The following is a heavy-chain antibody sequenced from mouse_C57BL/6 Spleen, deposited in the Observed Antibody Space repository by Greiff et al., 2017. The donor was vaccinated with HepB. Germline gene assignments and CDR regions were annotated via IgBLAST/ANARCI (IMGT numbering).Heavy chain of an antibody. D-gene: IGHD1-2*01. CDR3: AREGLITTGAMDY. Sequence: QVQLQQPGAELVKPGASVKLSCKASGYTFTSYWMHWVKQRPGQGLEWIGMIHPNSGSTNYNEKFKSKATLTVDKSSSTAYMQLSSLTSEDSAVYYCAREGLITTGAMDYWGQGTSVTVSS. V-gene: IGHV1-64*01. J-gene: IGHJ4*01. CDR1: GYTFTSYW. CDR2: IHPNSGST.